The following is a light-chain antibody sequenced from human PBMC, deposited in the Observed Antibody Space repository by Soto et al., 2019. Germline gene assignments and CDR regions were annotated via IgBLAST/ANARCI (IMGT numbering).Light chain of an antibody. Sequence: IQLTQSPSSLSASVGDRVTITCRASQAISGFLVWYQQKPGQAPKLLNYGASILQSVVPSRLSGSGSGTDFTLTISSLQPADFATYFCQQFKCYPYSFGQGTKLEIK. V-gene: IGKV1-9*01. J-gene: IGKJ2*01. CDR2: GAS. CDR3: QQFKCYPYS. CDR1: QAISGF.